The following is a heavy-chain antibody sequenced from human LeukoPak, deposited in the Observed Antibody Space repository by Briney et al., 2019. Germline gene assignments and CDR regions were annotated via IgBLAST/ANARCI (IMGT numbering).Heavy chain of an antibody. CDR2: IHDDGIVT. CDR3: ARGRGWVDH. CDR1: GFTFSSYG. Sequence: GGSLRLSCAASGFTFSSYGMSWVPQTPEKGLEWVANIHDDGIVTHYVDSVKGRFTISRDNARNSVNLQLNSLRVEDTALYYCARGRGWVDHWGQGTLVTVSS. D-gene: IGHD3-16*01. V-gene: IGHV3-7*01. J-gene: IGHJ4*02.